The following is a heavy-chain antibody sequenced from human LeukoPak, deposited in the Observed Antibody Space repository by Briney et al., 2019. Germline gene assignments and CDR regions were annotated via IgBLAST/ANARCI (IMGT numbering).Heavy chain of an antibody. CDR2: ISYDGSNK. CDR1: GSTFSSYG. V-gene: IGHV3-30*18. CDR3: AKGGRRRYYYGMDV. J-gene: IGHJ6*04. D-gene: IGHD1-14*01. Sequence: PGGSLRLSCAASGSTFSSYGMHWVRQAPGKGLEWVAVISYDGSNKYYADSVKGRFTISRDNSKNTLYLQMNSLRAEDTAVYYCAKGGRRRYYYGMDVWGKGTTVTVSS.